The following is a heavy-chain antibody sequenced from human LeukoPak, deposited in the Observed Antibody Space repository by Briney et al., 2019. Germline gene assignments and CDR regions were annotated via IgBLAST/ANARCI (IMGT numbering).Heavy chain of an antibody. V-gene: IGHV3-48*01. Sequence: GGSLRLSCAASGFNFNAFSMNWLRQVPGKGLEWVAYVSSSSGTIYYADSVRGRFTISRDTSKNMVFLQMNSLRVEDTAVYYCARGIDYWGRGTLVTVSS. CDR3: ARGIDY. CDR2: VSSSSGTI. J-gene: IGHJ4*02. CDR1: GFNFNAFS.